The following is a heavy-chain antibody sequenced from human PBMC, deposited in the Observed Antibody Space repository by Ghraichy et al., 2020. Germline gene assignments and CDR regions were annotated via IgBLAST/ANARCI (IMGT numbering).Heavy chain of an antibody. CDR3: AKALQPWLHSYYFDY. Sequence: GESLNISCAASGFIFSDYAMNWVRQAPGKELEWVSLISDSGASTYYADSVKGRFSISRDNSKNIVYLQMNSLRAEDTAIYYCAKALQPWLHSYYFDYWGQGILVTVSS. J-gene: IGHJ4*02. D-gene: IGHD6-19*01. CDR1: GFIFSDYA. CDR2: ISDSGAST. V-gene: IGHV3-23*01.